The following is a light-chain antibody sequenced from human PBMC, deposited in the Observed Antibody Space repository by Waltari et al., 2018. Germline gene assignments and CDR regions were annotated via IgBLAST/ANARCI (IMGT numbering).Light chain of an antibody. Sequence: EIVLAQSPGTLSLSPGARATLSCRASQSVSRTLAWYQQKPGQAPRLLIYDASIRATGIPDRFSGSGSGTDFSLTISRLEPEDFAVYYCQKYGTLPATFGQGTKVEIK. CDR3: QKYGTLPAT. V-gene: IGKV3-20*01. CDR2: DAS. J-gene: IGKJ1*01. CDR1: QSVSRT.